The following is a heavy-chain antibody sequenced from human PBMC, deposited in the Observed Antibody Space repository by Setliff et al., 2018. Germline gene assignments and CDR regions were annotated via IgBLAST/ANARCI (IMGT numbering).Heavy chain of an antibody. CDR2: INPNRDDA. V-gene: IGHV1-2*02. J-gene: IGHJ4*02. CDR1: GYTFTDSF. CDR3: ARSDGGSSGLDY. Sequence: ASVKVSCKASGYTFTDSFIHWVRQAPGQGFEWLGWINPNRDDAKYAQKFQHRILMAKDTSLNTVYVELSSLRSDDTAVYHCARSDGGSSGLDYWGQGTLVTVSS. D-gene: IGHD2-15*01.